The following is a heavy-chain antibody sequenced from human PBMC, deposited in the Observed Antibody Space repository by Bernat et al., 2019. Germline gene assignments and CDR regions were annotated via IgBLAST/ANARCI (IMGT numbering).Heavy chain of an antibody. CDR2: INSDGSST. CDR1: GFTFSSYW. D-gene: IGHD2-15*01. Sequence: EVQLVESGGGLVQPGGSLRLSCAASGFTFSSYWMHWARQAPGKGLVWVSRINSDGSSTGYADSVKGRFTISRDNAKNTLYLQMNSLRAEDTAVYYCARDSDCSGGSCYRDWYFDLWGRGTLVTVSS. J-gene: IGHJ2*01. V-gene: IGHV3-74*01. CDR3: ARDSDCSGGSCYRDWYFDL.